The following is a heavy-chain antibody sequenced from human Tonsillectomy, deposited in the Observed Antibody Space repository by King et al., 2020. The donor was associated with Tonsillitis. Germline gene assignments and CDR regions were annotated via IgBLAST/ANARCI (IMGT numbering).Heavy chain of an antibody. CDR3: AKQIAAAGAGAFDI. V-gene: IGHV5-51*01. D-gene: IGHD6-13*01. CDR1: GYSFTSYW. CDR2: IHPDDSDT. J-gene: IGHJ3*02. Sequence: VQLVESGVEVKKPGESLTISCKGSGYSFTSYWIGWVRQMPGKGLEWMGIIHPDDSDTRYSPSFQGQVTISVDKSISTAYLQWSSLKASDTAMYYCAKQIAAAGAGAFDIWGQGTMVTVSS.